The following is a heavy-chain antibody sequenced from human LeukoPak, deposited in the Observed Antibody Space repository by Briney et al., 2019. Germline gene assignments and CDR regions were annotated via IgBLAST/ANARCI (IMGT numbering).Heavy chain of an antibody. J-gene: IGHJ3*02. D-gene: IGHD6-19*01. CDR3: AKPKYSSGLDAFDI. CDR1: GFTFSSYA. Sequence: GGSLSLSCAASGFTFSSYAMSWIRQAPGKGLQLVSAISGSRGRTDYEDFMKGRFTIYRVNSKNTMYLQISSIKAEDTAVYYCAKPKYSSGLDAFDIWGQGTMVTVSS. V-gene: IGHV3-23*01. CDR2: ISGSRGRT.